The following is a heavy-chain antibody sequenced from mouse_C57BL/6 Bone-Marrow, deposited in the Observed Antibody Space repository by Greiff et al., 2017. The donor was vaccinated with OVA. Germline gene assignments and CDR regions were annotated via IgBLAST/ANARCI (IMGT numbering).Heavy chain of an antibody. CDR2: IYPGSGST. V-gene: IGHV1-55*01. CDR3: AGVYYGGSYVGTTFDY. J-gene: IGHJ2*01. Sequence: IQLQQPGAELVKPGASVKMSCKASGYTFTSYWITWVKQRPGQGLEWIGDIYPGSGSTNSNEKFKSKATLTVDTSSSTAYMQLSSLTSEASAVYYCAGVYYGGSYVGTTFDYWGQGTTLTVSA. D-gene: IGHD1-1*01. CDR1: GYTFTSYW.